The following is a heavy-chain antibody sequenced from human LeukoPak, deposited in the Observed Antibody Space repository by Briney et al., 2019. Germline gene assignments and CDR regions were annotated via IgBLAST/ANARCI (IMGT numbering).Heavy chain of an antibody. J-gene: IGHJ6*02. D-gene: IGHD2/OR15-2a*01. CDR1: GFSFNSYT. CDR2: ISPGVSGYT. V-gene: IGHV3-21*06. Sequence: GGSLRLSCLASGFSFNSYTMNWVREAPGKGLEWVSTISPGVSGYTWYAESVKGRFTISRDNPENSLYLQMDSLRGDDTAVYYCVRDVSRRIGMDVWGQGTTVTVSS. CDR3: VRDVSRRIGMDV.